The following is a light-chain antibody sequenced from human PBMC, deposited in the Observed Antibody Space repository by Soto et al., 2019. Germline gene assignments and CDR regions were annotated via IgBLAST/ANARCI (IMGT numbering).Light chain of an antibody. CDR1: QSVSSN. CDR2: GAS. CDR3: QNIWP. V-gene: IGKV3-15*01. Sequence: EIVMTQSPATLSVSPGERATLSCRASQSVSSNLAWYQQKPGQAPRLLIYGASTRATGIPARFSGSGSGTEFTLTISSLQSEDFAVYYCQNIWPFGQGPKVDIK. J-gene: IGKJ1*01.